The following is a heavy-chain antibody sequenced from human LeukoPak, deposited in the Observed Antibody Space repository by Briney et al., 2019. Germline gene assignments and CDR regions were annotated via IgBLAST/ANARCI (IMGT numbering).Heavy chain of an antibody. Sequence: GGSLRLSCAASGFTFSSYSMNWVRHAPGKGLEWVSYISSSSSTIYYADSVKGRFTISRDNAKNSLYLQMNSLRAEDTAVYYCARDTDYYDSPAFDYWGQGTLVTVSS. CDR3: ARDTDYYDSPAFDY. J-gene: IGHJ4*02. D-gene: IGHD3-22*01. CDR2: ISSSSSTI. V-gene: IGHV3-48*04. CDR1: GFTFSSYS.